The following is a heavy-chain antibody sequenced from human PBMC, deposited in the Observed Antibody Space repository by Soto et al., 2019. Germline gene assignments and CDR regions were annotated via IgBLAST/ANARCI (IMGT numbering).Heavy chain of an antibody. V-gene: IGHV3-30*18. CDR2: ISYDGSNK. Sequence: GGSLRLSCPASGFTFSSYGMHWVRQAPGKGLEWVAVISYDGSNKYYADSVKGRFTISRDNSKNTLYLQMNSLRAEDTAVYYCAKDRRATVTTFDYWGQGTLVTVSS. CDR3: AKDRRATVTTFDY. D-gene: IGHD4-4*01. CDR1: GFTFSSYG. J-gene: IGHJ4*02.